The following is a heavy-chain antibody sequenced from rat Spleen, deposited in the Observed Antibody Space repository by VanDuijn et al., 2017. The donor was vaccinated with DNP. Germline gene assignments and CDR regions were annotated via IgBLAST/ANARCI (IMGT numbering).Heavy chain of an antibody. V-gene: IGHV5-31*01. CDR1: GFIFSNYW. Sequence: EVQLVESGGGPVQPGRSLKLSCVASGFIFSNYWMTWIRQAPGKGLEWVASITNSGGSTYYPDSVKGRFTISRDNAESTLYLQMDSLRSEDTATYYCTRDRTMGILDWGQGVMVTVSS. D-gene: IGHD1-7*01. CDR3: TRDRTMGILD. CDR2: ITNSGGST. J-gene: IGHJ2*01.